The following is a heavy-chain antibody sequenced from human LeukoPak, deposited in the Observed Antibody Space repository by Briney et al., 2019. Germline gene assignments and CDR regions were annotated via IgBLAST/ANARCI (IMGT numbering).Heavy chain of an antibody. V-gene: IGHV4-59*12. J-gene: IGHJ6*02. CDR2: IYYSGST. CDR1: GGSISSYY. CDR3: ARDALRYYYGSGSYSPV. D-gene: IGHD3-10*01. Sequence: PSETLSLTCTVSGGSISSYYWSWIRQPPGKGLEWIGYIYYSGSTNYNPSLKSRVTISVDTSKNQFSLKLSSVTAADTAVYYCARDALRYYYGSGSYSPVWGQGTTVTVSS.